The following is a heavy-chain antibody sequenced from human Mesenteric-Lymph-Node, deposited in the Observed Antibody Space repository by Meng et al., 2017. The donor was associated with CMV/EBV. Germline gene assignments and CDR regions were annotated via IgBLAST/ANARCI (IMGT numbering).Heavy chain of an antibody. V-gene: IGHV3-48*04. J-gene: IGHJ5*02. Sequence: GESLKISCAASGFTFSSYSMNWVRQAPGKGLEWVSSITSSSGTIYYADSVKGRFTIFRDNAKNSPHLQMNSLRADDTAVYYCARDLQLSTWGQGTLVTVSS. D-gene: IGHD5-18*01. CDR3: ARDLQLST. CDR2: ITSSSGTI. CDR1: GFTFSSYS.